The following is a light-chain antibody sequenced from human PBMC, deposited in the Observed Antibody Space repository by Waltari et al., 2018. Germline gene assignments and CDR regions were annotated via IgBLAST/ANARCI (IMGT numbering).Light chain of an antibody. CDR2: AVS. V-gene: IGLV2-14*03. CDR1: SSKIGGYDF. J-gene: IGLJ2*01. Sequence: QSALIQPASVSGSPGQSSTIHCTGSSSKIGGYDFVSWYQRRPGKAPPLLISAVSRRPSAFSNRFSGSKSGNRASLTISGLRPEDEGDYYCSSYTSRNTHVIFGGGTKLTVL. CDR3: SSYTSRNTHVI.